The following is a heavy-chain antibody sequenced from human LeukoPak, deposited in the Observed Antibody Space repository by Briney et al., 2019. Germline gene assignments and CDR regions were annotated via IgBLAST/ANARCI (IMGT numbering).Heavy chain of an antibody. CDR2: ISWNSGSI. Sequence: PGRSLRLSCAASGFTFDDYAMHWVRQAPGKGLEWVSSISWNSGSIGYADSVKGRFTISRDNAKNSLYLQMNSLRAEDTALYYCAKDYSSGYYFDYWGQGTLVTVSS. CDR3: AKDYSSGYYFDY. J-gene: IGHJ4*02. V-gene: IGHV3-9*01. CDR1: GFTFDDYA. D-gene: IGHD3-22*01.